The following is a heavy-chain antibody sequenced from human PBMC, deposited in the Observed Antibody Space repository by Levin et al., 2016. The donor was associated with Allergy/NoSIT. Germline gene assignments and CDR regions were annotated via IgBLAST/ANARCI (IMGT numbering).Heavy chain of an antibody. V-gene: IGHV1-2*02. Sequence: ASVKVSCKASGYTFTGYYMHWVRQAPGQGLEWMGWINPNSGGTNYAQKLQGRVTMTTDTSTSTAYMELRSLRSDDTAVYYCARGGKHYDILTGYAAHDAFDIWGQGTMVTVSS. CDR3: ARGGKHYDILTGYAAHDAFDI. D-gene: IGHD3-9*01. CDR1: GYTFTGYY. CDR2: INPNSGGT. J-gene: IGHJ3*02.